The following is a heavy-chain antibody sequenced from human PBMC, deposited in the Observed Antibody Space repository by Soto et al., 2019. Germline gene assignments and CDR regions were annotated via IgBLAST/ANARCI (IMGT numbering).Heavy chain of an antibody. D-gene: IGHD4-17*01. CDR1: GFTFSSYS. CDR3: ATTTVNYYYYGMDV. V-gene: IGHV3-48*02. J-gene: IGHJ6*02. CDR2: ISSSSSTI. Sequence: EVQLVESGGGLVQPGGSLRLSCAASGFTFSSYSMNWVRQAPGKGLEWVSYISSSSSTIYYADSVKGRFTISRDNAKNSLYLQMNSLRDEDTAVYYCATTTVNYYYYGMDVWGQGTTVTVSS.